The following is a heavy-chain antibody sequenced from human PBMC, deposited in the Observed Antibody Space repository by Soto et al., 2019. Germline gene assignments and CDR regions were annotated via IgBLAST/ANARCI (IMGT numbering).Heavy chain of an antibody. CDR2: IIPILGIA. V-gene: IGHV1-69*02. D-gene: IGHD6-19*01. CDR3: AMSSAPRVAFDI. J-gene: IGHJ3*02. CDR1: GGTFSSYT. Sequence: GAPMKVSFKASGGTFSSYTISWGRPAPGQGLEWMGRIIPILGIANYAQKFQGRVTITADKSTSTAYMELSSLRSEDTAVYYCAMSSAPRVAFDIWGQGTMVTVSS.